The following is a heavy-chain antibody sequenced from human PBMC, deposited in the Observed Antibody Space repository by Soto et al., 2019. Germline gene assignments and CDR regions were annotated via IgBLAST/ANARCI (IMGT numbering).Heavy chain of an antibody. Sequence: QVQLQESGPGLVKPSGTLSLTCAVSSGSISSSNWWRWVRQPPGKGLEWIGEIYHSGSTNYNPSLKSRVTISVEKSKNQFSLKLSSVTAADTAVYYCARGRSETGSYAFDIWGQGTMVTVSS. J-gene: IGHJ3*02. V-gene: IGHV4-4*02. CDR3: ARGRSETGSYAFDI. D-gene: IGHD3-10*01. CDR1: SGSISSSNW. CDR2: IYHSGST.